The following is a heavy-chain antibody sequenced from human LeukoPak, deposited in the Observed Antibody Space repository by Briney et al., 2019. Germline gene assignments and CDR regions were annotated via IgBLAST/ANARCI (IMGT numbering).Heavy chain of an antibody. CDR3: ASSPMVESSGWYAGYYYYGMDV. Sequence: GSSVKVSCKASGGTFSSYAISWVRQAPGQGLEWMGGIIPIFGTANYAQKFQGRVTITADKSTSTAYMELSGLRSEDTAVYYCASSPMVESSGWYAGYYYYGMDVWGKGTTVTVSS. V-gene: IGHV1-69*06. D-gene: IGHD6-19*01. CDR1: GGTFSSYA. CDR2: IIPIFGTA. J-gene: IGHJ6*04.